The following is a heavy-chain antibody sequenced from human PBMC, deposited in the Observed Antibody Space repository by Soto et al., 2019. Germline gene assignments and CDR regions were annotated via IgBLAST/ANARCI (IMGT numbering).Heavy chain of an antibody. CDR2: ISSSSSTI. J-gene: IGHJ6*02. Sequence: TSETLSLTCAVSGDPISTGYYWAWVRQAPGKGLEWVSYISSSSSTIYYADSVKGRFTISRDNAKNSLYLQMNSLRDEDTAVYYCARGPRGIVVVPAAYGMDVWGQGTTVTVSS. CDR1: GDPISTGYY. V-gene: IGHV3-48*02. CDR3: ARGPRGIVVVPAAYGMDV. D-gene: IGHD2-2*01.